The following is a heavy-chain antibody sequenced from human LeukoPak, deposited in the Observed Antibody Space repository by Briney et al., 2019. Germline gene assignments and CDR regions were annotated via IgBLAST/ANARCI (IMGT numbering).Heavy chain of an antibody. CDR2: IYPRDGST. CDR3: AREAVAGHFDY. J-gene: IGHJ4*02. CDR1: GYSFTSNY. Sequence: PLASVKVSCKASGYSFTSNYIHWVRQAPGQGLEWMGMIYPRDGSTSYAQKFQGRVTMTRDTSTSTVYMELSSLRSEDTAVYYCAREAVAGHFDYWGQGTLVTVSS. V-gene: IGHV1-46*01. D-gene: IGHD6-19*01.